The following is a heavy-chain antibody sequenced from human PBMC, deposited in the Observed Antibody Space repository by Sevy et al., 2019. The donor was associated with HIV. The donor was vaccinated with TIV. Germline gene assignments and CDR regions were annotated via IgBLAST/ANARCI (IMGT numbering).Heavy chain of an antibody. Sequence: GGSLRLSCSTSGFNLGDYAMSWVRQSPGKGLEWVSYISSSGTTIKYADSVKGRFTISRDNAKNSLYMQMNSLRAEDTAVYYCARVDANYDKGFDPWGQGTLVTVSS. CDR3: ARVDANYDKGFDP. J-gene: IGHJ5*02. D-gene: IGHD3-22*01. CDR1: GFNLGDYA. CDR2: ISSSGTTI. V-gene: IGHV3-48*03.